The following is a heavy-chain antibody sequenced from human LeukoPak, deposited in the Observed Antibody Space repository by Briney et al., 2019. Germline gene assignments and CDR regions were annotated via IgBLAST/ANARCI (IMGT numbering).Heavy chain of an antibody. Sequence: PGGSLRLSCAASGFTVSSNYMSWVRQAPGKGLEWVSVIYSGGSTYYADSVKGRFTISRDNSKNTLYLQMNSLRAEDTAVYYCARANTGVLWFRESLSGAFDIWGQGTMVTVSS. D-gene: IGHD3-10*01. J-gene: IGHJ3*02. CDR2: IYSGGST. CDR3: ARANTGVLWFRESLSGAFDI. V-gene: IGHV3-53*01. CDR1: GFTVSSNY.